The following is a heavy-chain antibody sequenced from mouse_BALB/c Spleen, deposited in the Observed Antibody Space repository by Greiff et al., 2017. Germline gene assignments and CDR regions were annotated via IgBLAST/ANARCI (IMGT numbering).Heavy chain of an antibody. CDR2: ISYSGST. Sequence: EVQGVESGPGLVKPSQSLSLTCTVTGYSITSDYAWNWIRQFPGNKLEWMGYISYSGSTSYNPSLKSRISITRDTSKNQFFLQLNSVTTEDTATYYCARGWLRRAMDYWGQGTSVTVSS. D-gene: IGHD2-2*01. V-gene: IGHV3-2*02. J-gene: IGHJ4*01. CDR1: GYSITSDYA. CDR3: ARGWLRRAMDY.